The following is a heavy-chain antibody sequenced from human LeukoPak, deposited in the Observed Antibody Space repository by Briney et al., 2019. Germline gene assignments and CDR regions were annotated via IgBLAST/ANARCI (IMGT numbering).Heavy chain of an antibody. J-gene: IGHJ4*02. CDR2: IKQDGSEK. D-gene: IGHD3-10*01. CDR3: ARDSTYYYESGSSGPHYFDN. V-gene: IGHV3-7*01. CDR1: GFTFSSYW. Sequence: GGSLRLSCAASGFTFSSYWMSWVRQAPGKGLEWVANIKQDGSEKYYVDSVKGRFTISRDNAKNSLYLQMNSLRPEDTAVYYCARDSTYYYESGSSGPHYFDNWGQGTLVTVSS.